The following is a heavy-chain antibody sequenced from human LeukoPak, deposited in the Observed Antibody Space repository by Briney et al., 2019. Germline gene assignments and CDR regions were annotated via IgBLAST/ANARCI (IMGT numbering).Heavy chain of an antibody. CDR2: ISYDGSNK. V-gene: IGHV3-30*04. CDR1: GFTFSSYA. J-gene: IGHJ6*03. Sequence: GGSLRLSCAASGFTFSSYAMHWVRQAPGKGLEWVAVISYDGSNKYYADSVKGRFTISRDNSKNTLYLQMNSLRAEDTAVYDCAIEPVAGTWGGDSRYYYMDVWGKGTTVTVSS. D-gene: IGHD6-19*01. CDR3: AIEPVAGTWGGDSRYYYMDV.